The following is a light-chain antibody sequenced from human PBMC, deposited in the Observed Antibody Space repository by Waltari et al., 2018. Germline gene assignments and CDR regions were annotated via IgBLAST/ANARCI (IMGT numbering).Light chain of an antibody. CDR1: QSISNW. Sequence: DIQMTQSPSTLSASVGDRVTITCRASQSISNWLAWYQQKPGKAPKVLSYGASSLESGVPSRFSGSGSGTEFTLTISSLQPDDFATYYCQQYNDYSTWTFGQGTKVEIK. J-gene: IGKJ1*01. CDR3: QQYNDYSTWT. V-gene: IGKV1-5*03. CDR2: GAS.